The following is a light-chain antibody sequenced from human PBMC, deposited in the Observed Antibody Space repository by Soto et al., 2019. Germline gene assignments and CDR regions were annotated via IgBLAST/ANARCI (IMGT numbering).Light chain of an antibody. CDR3: SSYTSSSTLV. V-gene: IGLV2-14*01. Sequence: QSALTQPVSVSGSPGQSISISCTGTSSDVGFYNYVSWYQQHPGKAPKLMISEVSNRPSGVSNRFSGSKSGNTASLTISGLQAEDEAHYYCSSYTSSSTLVFGGGTKLTVL. CDR2: EVS. CDR1: SSDVGFYNY. J-gene: IGLJ2*01.